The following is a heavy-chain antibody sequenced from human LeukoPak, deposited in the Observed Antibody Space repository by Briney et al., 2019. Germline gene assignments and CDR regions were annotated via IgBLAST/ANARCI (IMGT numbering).Heavy chain of an antibody. Sequence: GRSLRLSSAASGFTFDDYAMHWVRQAPGKGLEWVSGISWNSGSIGYADSVKGRFTISRDNAKNPLYLQMNSLRAEDTALYYCAKEYSGSYFDYWGQGTLVTVSS. J-gene: IGHJ4*02. CDR2: ISWNSGSI. CDR1: GFTFDDYA. CDR3: AKEYSGSYFDY. V-gene: IGHV3-9*01. D-gene: IGHD1-26*01.